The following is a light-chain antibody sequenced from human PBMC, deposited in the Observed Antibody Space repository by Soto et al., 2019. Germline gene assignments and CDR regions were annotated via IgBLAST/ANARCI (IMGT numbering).Light chain of an antibody. V-gene: IGLV2-23*02. CDR1: SSDVGSYNL. CDR3: CSYAGSSTFHV. J-gene: IGLJ1*01. CDR2: EVS. Sequence: QSVLTQPASVSGSPGQSIIISCTGTSSDVGSYNLVSWYQQHPGKAPKLMIYEVSKRPSGVSNRFSGSKSGNTGSLTISGLQAEDEADYYCCSYAGSSTFHVFGTGTKVTVL.